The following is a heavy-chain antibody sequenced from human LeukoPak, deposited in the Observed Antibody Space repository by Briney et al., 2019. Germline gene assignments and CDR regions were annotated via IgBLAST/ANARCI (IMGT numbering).Heavy chain of an antibody. CDR3: SRDRGYYDSGNYPTDY. CDR2: INPNSGGT. J-gene: IGHJ4*02. V-gene: IGHV1-2*02. Sequence: GASVKVSCKASGYTFTGYFIHWVRQAPGQGLEWMGWINPNSGGTNYAQKFQGRVTMTGDTSMNTAYMELSRLTSDDTAVYYCSRDRGYYDSGNYPTDYWGQGTLVTVSS. D-gene: IGHD3-10*01. CDR1: GYTFTGYF.